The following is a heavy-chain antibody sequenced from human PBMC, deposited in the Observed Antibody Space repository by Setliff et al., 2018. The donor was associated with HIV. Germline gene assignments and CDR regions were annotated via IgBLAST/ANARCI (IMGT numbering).Heavy chain of an antibody. V-gene: IGHV3-48*01. CDR1: GFTFSTYS. CDR2: TSSSSSSI. D-gene: IGHD3-22*01. J-gene: IGHJ4*02. CDR3: ARPDSGGYYSLDY. Sequence: LRLSCAASGFTFSTYSLNWVREAPGKGLEWISCTSSSSSSIYYADSVKGRFTISRDNAKNSLYLQMKSLRAADTAVYYCARPDSGGYYSLDYWGQGTLVTVSS.